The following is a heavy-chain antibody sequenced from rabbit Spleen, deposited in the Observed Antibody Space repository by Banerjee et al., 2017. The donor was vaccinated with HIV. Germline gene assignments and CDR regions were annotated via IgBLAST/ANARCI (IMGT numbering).Heavy chain of an antibody. CDR3: ARGPPYAGYTTYGYVYFNL. V-gene: IGHV1S45*01. CDR1: GFSFSNKAV. Sequence: QEQLVESGGGLVKPEGSLKLSCTASGFSFSNKAVMCWVRQAPGKGLEWIACINAITGKAVYANWAKGRSTFSKSSSTTVTLQMTSLTAADTATYFCARGPPYAGYTTYGYVYFNLWGQGTLVTVS. D-gene: IGHD7-1*01. CDR2: INAITGKA. J-gene: IGHJ4*01.